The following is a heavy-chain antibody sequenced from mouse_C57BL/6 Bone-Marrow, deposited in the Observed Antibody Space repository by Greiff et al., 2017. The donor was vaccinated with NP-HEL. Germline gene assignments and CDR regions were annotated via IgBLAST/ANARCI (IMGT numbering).Heavy chain of an antibody. J-gene: IGHJ4*01. CDR2: IYPGDGDT. CDR1: GYAFSSSW. Sequence: QVQLKESGPELVKPGASVKISCKASGYAFSSSWMNWVKQRPGKGLEWIGRIYPGDGDTNYNGKFKGKATLTADKSSSTAYMQLSSLTSEDSAVYFCASAHYYGSSTYAMDYWGQGTSVTVSS. D-gene: IGHD1-1*01. CDR3: ASAHYYGSSTYAMDY. V-gene: IGHV1-82*01.